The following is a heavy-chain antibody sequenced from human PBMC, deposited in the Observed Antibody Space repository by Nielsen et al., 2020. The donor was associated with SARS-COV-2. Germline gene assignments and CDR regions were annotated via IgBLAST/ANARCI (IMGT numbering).Heavy chain of an antibody. CDR1: GFTFSTYA. CDR3: ASIAVAGTKIDY. Sequence: GESLKISCAASGFTFSTYAMAWVRQAPGKGLEWVSYISSSSSYTNYADSVKGRFTISRDNAKNSLYLQMNSLRAEDTAVYYCASIAVAGTKIDYWGQGTLVTVSS. D-gene: IGHD6-19*01. CDR2: ISSSSSYT. V-gene: IGHV3-11*03. J-gene: IGHJ4*02.